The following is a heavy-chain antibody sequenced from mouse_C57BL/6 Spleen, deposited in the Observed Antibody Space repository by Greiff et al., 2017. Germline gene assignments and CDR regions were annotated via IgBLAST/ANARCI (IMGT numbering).Heavy chain of an antibody. D-gene: IGHD2-3*01. CDR1: GYSITSGYY. CDR3: AGGVYDGYYAWFAY. J-gene: IGHJ3*01. Sequence: EVKLMESGPGLVKPSQSLSLTCSVTGYSITSGYYWNWIRQFPGNKLEWMGYISYDGSNNYNPSLKNRISITRDTSNNQFFLKLNSVTTEDTATYYCAGGVYDGYYAWFAYWGQGTLVTVSA. CDR2: ISYDGSN. V-gene: IGHV3-6*01.